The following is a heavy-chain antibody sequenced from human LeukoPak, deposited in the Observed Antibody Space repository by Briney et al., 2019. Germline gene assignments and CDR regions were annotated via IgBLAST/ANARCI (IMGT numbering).Heavy chain of an antibody. D-gene: IGHD5-18*01. CDR1: GGSISSGSYY. CDR2: IYTSGST. CDR3: ARSRIQLISD. V-gene: IGHV4-61*02. Sequence: SETLSLTCTVSGGSISSGSYYWSWIRQPAGKGLEWIGRIYTSGSTNYNPSLKSRVTTSVDTSKNQFSLKLSSVTAADTAVYYCARSRIQLISDWGQGTLVTVSS. J-gene: IGHJ4*02.